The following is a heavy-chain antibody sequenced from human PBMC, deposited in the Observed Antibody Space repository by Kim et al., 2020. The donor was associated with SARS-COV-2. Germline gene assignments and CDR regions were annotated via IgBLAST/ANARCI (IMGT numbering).Heavy chain of an antibody. J-gene: IGHJ4*02. CDR3: ARDGGGSHFDY. V-gene: IGHV1-2*02. D-gene: IGHD2-15*01. Sequence: NYAQKVQGRVTMTRDTSISTAYMELSRLRSDDTAVYYCARDGGGSHFDYWGQGTLVTVSS.